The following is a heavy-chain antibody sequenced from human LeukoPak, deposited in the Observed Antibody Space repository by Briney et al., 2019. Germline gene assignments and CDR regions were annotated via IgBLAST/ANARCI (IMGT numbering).Heavy chain of an antibody. V-gene: IGHV4-61*01. CDR3: ARYNWNTWFDP. Sequence: SETMSLTCTVSGDSVSNDRYYWTWIRQSPGKGLEWIAYIRYSGHTNYNPSLDTRVTISLDASKNQLSLRLYSVTAADTAMYYCARYNWNTWFDPWGQGALVTVSS. CDR2: IRYSGHT. D-gene: IGHD1-1*01. J-gene: IGHJ5*02. CDR1: GDSVSNDRYY.